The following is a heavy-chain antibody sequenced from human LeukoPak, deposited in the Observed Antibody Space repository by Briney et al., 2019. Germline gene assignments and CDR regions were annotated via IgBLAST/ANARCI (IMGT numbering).Heavy chain of an antibody. V-gene: IGHV3-23*01. CDR3: AKGGQQYDILTGYPD. D-gene: IGHD3-9*01. CDR2: ISGSGGST. CDR1: GFTFSSYA. J-gene: IGHJ4*02. Sequence: GGSLRLSCAASGFTFSSYAMSWVRQAPGKGLEWVSAISGSGGSTYYADSVKGRFTISRDNSKNTLYLQMNSLRAEDTAVYYCAKGGQQYDILTGYPDWGQGTLVTVSS.